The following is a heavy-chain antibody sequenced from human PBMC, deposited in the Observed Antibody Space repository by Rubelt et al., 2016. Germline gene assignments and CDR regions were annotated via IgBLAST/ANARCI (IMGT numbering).Heavy chain of an antibody. CDR2: IYYSGST. Sequence: QVQLKQWGTGLLRPSETLSLTCAVYGGSFSDHHWSWIRQHPGKGLEWIGYIYYSGSTYYNPSLKSGVTVSVEPSKNQFSLKLGSVTAADTAVYYCARDSGSGGYYINWFDPWGQGTLVTVSS. J-gene: IGHJ5*02. CDR3: ARDSGSGGYYINWFDP. V-gene: IGHV4-34*01. CDR1: GGSFSDHH. D-gene: IGHD3-10*01.